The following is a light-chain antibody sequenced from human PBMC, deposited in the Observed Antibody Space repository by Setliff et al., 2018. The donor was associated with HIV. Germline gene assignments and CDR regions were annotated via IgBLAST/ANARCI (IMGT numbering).Light chain of an antibody. CDR3: QQSYSTPPT. Sequence: DIVMTQSPDSLAVSLGERATINRRSSQSLLYFSSNKNYLAWYQQRPGQPPRLLFYWASTRESGVPVRFSGSGSGTNFTLTINNLQPEDVAVYYCQQSYSTPPTFGQGTKVDIK. V-gene: IGKV4-1*01. J-gene: IGKJ1*01. CDR2: WAS. CDR1: QSLLYFSSNKNY.